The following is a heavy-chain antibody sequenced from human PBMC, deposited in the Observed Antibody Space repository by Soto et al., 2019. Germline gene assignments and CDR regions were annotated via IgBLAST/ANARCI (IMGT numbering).Heavy chain of an antibody. CDR2: ISGSGGST. CDR3: ARDPPATRHGMDV. V-gene: IGHV3-23*01. CDR1: GVTFRSYS. J-gene: IGHJ6*01. Sequence: GGPLILCCESAGVTFRSYSMSWVRPTPGKGLEWVSAISGSGGSTYYADSVRGRFTISRDNSKNTLYLQMKSLRAEDTAVYYCARDPPATRHGMDVWGQGTTVTVSA.